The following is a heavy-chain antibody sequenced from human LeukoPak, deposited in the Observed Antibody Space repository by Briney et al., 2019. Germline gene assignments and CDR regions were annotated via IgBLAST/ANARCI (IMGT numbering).Heavy chain of an antibody. CDR2: IIPSLGIA. J-gene: IGHJ4*02. CDR3: TAMVPWYFDY. D-gene: IGHD5-18*01. V-gene: IGHV1-69*04. Sequence: GASVKVSCKASGGTFSSYAMSWVRRAPGQGLEWMGRIIPSLGIANYAQKFQGRVTITADKSTSTAYKELSSLRSEDTAVYYCTAMVPWYFDYWGQGTLVTVSS. CDR1: GGTFSSYA.